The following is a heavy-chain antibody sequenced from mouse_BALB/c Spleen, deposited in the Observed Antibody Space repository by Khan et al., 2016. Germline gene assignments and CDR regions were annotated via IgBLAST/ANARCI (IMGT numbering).Heavy chain of an antibody. CDR3: ARVEYGAYYGNYYYGMYY. J-gene: IGHJ4*01. CDR1: GYSITSDYA. D-gene: IGHD2-10*01. CDR2: ISLSGST. Sequence: EVQLQESGPGLVKPSQSLSLTCTVTGYSITSDYAWNWIRQFPGNKMEWMGYISLSGSTTYNPYLKSRISITRDTSKKQFFLQLNSVTIDDTSTYYCARVEYGAYYGNYYYGMYYWGQGTSVTVSA. V-gene: IGHV3-2*02.